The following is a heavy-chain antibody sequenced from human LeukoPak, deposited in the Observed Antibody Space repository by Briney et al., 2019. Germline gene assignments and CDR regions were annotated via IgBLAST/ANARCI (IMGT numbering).Heavy chain of an antibody. J-gene: IGHJ3*02. Sequence: ASVKVSCKASGGTFSSYAISWVRQAPGQGLEWMGGIIPIFGTANYAQKFQGRVTITADESTSTAYMELSSLRSEDTAVYYCAREETRPFKDIVVVVAANAFDIWGQGTMVTVSS. CDR3: AREETRPFKDIVVVVAANAFDI. CDR2: IIPIFGTA. D-gene: IGHD2-15*01. V-gene: IGHV1-69*13. CDR1: GGTFSSYA.